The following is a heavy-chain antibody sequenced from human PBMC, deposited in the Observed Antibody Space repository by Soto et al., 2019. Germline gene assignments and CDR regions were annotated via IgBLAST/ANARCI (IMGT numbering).Heavy chain of an antibody. CDR3: ARDRNTLLGMEV. Sequence: EVQLVESGGGLVQPGGSLRLSCAASGFTVSSNCMSWVRQAPGKGLEWVSVIYSGGSTYYADSVKGRFTISRDNSKNTLYLQMNSLRAEDTAVYYCARDRNTLLGMEVWGQGTTVTVSS. CDR2: IYSGGST. V-gene: IGHV3-66*01. J-gene: IGHJ6*02. CDR1: GFTVSSNC.